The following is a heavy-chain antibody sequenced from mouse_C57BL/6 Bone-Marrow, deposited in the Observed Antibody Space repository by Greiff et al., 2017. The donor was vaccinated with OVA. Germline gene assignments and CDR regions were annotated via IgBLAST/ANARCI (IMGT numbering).Heavy chain of an antibody. Sequence: EVQRVESGGGLVQPKGSLKLSCAASGFSFNTYAMNWVRQAPGKGLEWVARIRSKSNNYATYYADSVKDRFTISRDDSESMLYLQMNNLKTEDTAMYYCVRQGNSSFAYWGQGTLVTVSA. D-gene: IGHD2-1*01. V-gene: IGHV10-1*01. J-gene: IGHJ3*01. CDR1: GFSFNTYA. CDR3: VRQGNSSFAY. CDR2: IRSKSNNYAT.